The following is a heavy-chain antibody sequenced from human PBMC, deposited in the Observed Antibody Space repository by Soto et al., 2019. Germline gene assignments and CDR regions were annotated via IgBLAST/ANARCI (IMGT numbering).Heavy chain of an antibody. CDR3: ARQSLVGMVRGVKASYYYGMDV. Sequence: PGESLKISCKGSGYSFTSYWIGWVRQMPGKGLEWVGIIYPGDSDTRYSPSFQGQVTISADKSISTAYLQWSSLKASDTAMYYCARQSLVGMVRGVKASYYYGMDVWGQGTTVTVSS. CDR2: IYPGDSDT. V-gene: IGHV5-51*01. CDR1: GYSFTSYW. J-gene: IGHJ6*02. D-gene: IGHD3-10*01.